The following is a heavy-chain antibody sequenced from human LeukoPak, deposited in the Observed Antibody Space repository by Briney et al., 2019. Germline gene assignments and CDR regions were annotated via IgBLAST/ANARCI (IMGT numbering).Heavy chain of an antibody. CDR3: AGTYGMDV. Sequence: PSETLSLTCTVSGGSISRSTYYWGWIRQPPGKGLEWIGSIYYSGGTYYNPSLKSRVTISLDASKNQFSLRLSTVTAADTAVYYCAGTYGMDVWGQGTTVTVSS. CDR2: IYYSGGT. V-gene: IGHV4-39*01. CDR1: GGSISRSTYY. J-gene: IGHJ6*02.